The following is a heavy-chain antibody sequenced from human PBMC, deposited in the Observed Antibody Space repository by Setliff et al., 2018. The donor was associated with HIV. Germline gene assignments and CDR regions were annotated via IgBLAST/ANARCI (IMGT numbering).Heavy chain of an antibody. J-gene: IGHJ4*02. Sequence: PSETLSLTCTVSGGSIHGFYWTWVRQPPGKELEWIGYMYTSGSFRYNPSLQSRVSISVDTSNNQFSLNLNSVTAADTAVYYCPGGYNSGSNRFDYWGQGTPVTVSS. CDR2: MYTSGSF. V-gene: IGHV4-4*08. CDR1: GGSIHGFY. D-gene: IGHD3-10*01. CDR3: PGGYNSGSNRFDY.